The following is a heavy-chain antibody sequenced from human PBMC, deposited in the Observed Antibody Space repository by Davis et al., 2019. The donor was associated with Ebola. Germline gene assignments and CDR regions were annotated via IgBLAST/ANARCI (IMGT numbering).Heavy chain of an antibody. D-gene: IGHD3-10*01. CDR1: GFTVSTNC. Sequence: PGGSLRLSCAASGFTVSTNCMSWVRQAPRKGLEWVSVIYGSGSTYYADSVKGRFTISRDHSQNTLYLQMNSLRPEDTAVYYCAKEGRGPGSSYNAYFDYWGQGTLVTVSS. CDR3: AKEGRGPGSSYNAYFDY. J-gene: IGHJ4*02. V-gene: IGHV3-66*03. CDR2: IYGSGST.